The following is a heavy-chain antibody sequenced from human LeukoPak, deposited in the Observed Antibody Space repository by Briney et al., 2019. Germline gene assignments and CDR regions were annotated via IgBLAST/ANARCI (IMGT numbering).Heavy chain of an antibody. Sequence: GGSLRLSCAASGFTFSSYEMNWVRQAPGKGLEWVSYISSSGSTIYYADSVKGRFTISRDNAKNSLYLQMNSLRAEDTAVYYCARVRRSGSSRFDYWGQGTLVTVSS. V-gene: IGHV3-48*03. D-gene: IGHD1-26*01. CDR3: ARVRRSGSSRFDY. CDR2: ISSSGSTI. J-gene: IGHJ4*02. CDR1: GFTFSSYE.